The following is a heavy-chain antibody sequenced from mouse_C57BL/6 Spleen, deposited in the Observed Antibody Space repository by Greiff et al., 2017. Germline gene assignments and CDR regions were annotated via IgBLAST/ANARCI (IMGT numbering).Heavy chain of an antibody. CDR1: GFSFNTYA. Sequence: DVMLVESGGGLVQPKGSLKLSCAASGFSFNTYAMNWVRQAPGKGLEWVARIRSKSNNYATYYADSVKDRFTISRDDSESKLYLQMNNLKTEDTAMYYCVRPLLGRGAMDYWGQGTSVTVSS. CDR3: VRPLLGRGAMDY. J-gene: IGHJ4*01. V-gene: IGHV10-1*01. CDR2: IRSKSNNYAT. D-gene: IGHD4-1*01.